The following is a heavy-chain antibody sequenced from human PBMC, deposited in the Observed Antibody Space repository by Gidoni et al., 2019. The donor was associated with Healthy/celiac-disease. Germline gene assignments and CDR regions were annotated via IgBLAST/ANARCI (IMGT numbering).Heavy chain of an antibody. CDR3: AKDLVGRGKGWFDP. D-gene: IGHD3-10*01. Sequence: EVQLLESGGGLVQPGGSLRLSCAASGFTFSGSAMSWVRQAPGKGMEWVSAISGSGGSTYYADSVKGRFTISRDNSKNTRYLQMNSLRAEDTAVYYFAKDLVGRGKGWFDPWGQGTLVTVSS. CDR2: ISGSGGST. V-gene: IGHV3-23*01. CDR1: GFTFSGSA. J-gene: IGHJ5*02.